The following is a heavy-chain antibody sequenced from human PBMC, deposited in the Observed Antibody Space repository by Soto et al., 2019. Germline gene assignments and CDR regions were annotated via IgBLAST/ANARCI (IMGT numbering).Heavy chain of an antibody. Sequence: GGSLRLSCAASGFTFSSYAMSWVRQAPGKGLEWVSAISGSGGSTYYADSVKGRFTISRDNSKNTLYLQMNSLRAEDTAVYYCAKDISFYVFWSGYYFEFSEYCFDYWGQGTLVTVSS. CDR2: ISGSGGST. D-gene: IGHD3-3*01. V-gene: IGHV3-23*01. CDR1: GFTFSSYA. J-gene: IGHJ4*02. CDR3: AKDISFYVFWSGYYFEFSEYCFDY.